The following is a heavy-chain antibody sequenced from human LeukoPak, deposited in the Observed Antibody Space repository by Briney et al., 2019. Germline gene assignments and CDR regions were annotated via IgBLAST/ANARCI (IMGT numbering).Heavy chain of an antibody. CDR3: ARDSYNILTGLPFDAFDI. CDR1: GGSITSGNW. V-gene: IGHV4-4*02. D-gene: IGHD3-9*01. CDR2: IHHGGTT. J-gene: IGHJ3*02. Sequence: PSGTLSLTCAVSGGSITSGNWWTWVRQSPGKGLEWIGEIHHGGTTNYNPSLKSRVTISVDKSKNQFSLKLNSVTAADTAVYYCARDSYNILTGLPFDAFDIWGQGTVVTVSS.